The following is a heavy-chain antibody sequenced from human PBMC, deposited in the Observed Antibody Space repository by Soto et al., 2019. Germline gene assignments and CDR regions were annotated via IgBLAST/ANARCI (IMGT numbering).Heavy chain of an antibody. V-gene: IGHV3-30*18. D-gene: IGHD2-8*01. CDR2: ISYDGSNK. CDR1: GFTFSSYG. J-gene: IGHJ4*02. Sequence: PGGSLRLSCAASGFTFSSYGMHWVRQAPGKGLEWVAVISYDGSNKYYADSVKGRFTISRDNSKNTLYLQMNSLRAEDTAVYYCAKAQEGYCTNGVCDGPDWGQGTLVTVSS. CDR3: AKAQEGYCTNGVCDGPD.